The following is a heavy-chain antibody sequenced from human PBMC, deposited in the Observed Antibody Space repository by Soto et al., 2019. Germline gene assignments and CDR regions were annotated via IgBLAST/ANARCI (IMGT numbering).Heavy chain of an antibody. Sequence: PSETLSLTCTVSGGSINSYYWSWIRQPAGKGLEWIGRIYTSGSTNYNPSLKSRVTMSVDTSKNQFSLKLSSVTAADTAVYYCARVRYSYDYGDYYFDYWGQGTLVTVSS. J-gene: IGHJ4*02. D-gene: IGHD4-17*01. CDR3: ARVRYSYDYGDYYFDY. CDR2: IYTSGST. CDR1: GGSINSYY. V-gene: IGHV4-4*07.